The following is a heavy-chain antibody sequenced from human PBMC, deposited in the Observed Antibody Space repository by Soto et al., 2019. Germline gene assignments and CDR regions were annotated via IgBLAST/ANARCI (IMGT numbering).Heavy chain of an antibody. Sequence: PGESLKISCQGSGYMFNKYWINWVRQLPGGGLEWMGRIDPSDSYTKHNPSFQGLVTISADKSTSTAFLQWSSLRASDTAVYYCASHNFFCGGDCNSSGMDVWGQGTTVTVSS. J-gene: IGHJ6*02. D-gene: IGHD2-21*02. CDR1: GYMFNKYW. CDR3: ASHNFFCGGDCNSSGMDV. V-gene: IGHV5-10-1*01. CDR2: IDPSDSYT.